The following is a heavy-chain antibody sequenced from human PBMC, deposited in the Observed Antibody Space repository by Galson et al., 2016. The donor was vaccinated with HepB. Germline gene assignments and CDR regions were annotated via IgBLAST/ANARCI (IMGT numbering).Heavy chain of an antibody. CDR2: TYYRSKWYN. D-gene: IGHD6-19*01. Sequence: CAISWDSVSSNSAAWNWIRQSPSRGLEWLGRTYYRSKWYNDYGVSVKSRVTINPDTSKNQISLQLNSVTPEDTAVYYCARDIAVAGTNFYYYMDVWCKGTTVTVSS. V-gene: IGHV6-1*01. CDR1: WDSVSSNSAA. J-gene: IGHJ6*03. CDR3: ARDIAVAGTNFYYYMDV.